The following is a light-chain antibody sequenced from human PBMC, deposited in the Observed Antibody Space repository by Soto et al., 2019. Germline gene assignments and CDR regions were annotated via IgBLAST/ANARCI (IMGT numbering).Light chain of an antibody. Sequence: QSVLTQPPSASGTPGQGVTISCSGSSSNIRSNYVYWYQQLPGTAPKLLIYNNNQRPSGVPDRFSASKSGTSASLAIRGLRSDDEADYYCSSWDGSLSGYVFGAGTKVTVL. CDR2: NNN. J-gene: IGLJ1*01. CDR3: SSWDGSLSGYV. CDR1: SSNIRSNY. V-gene: IGLV1-47*02.